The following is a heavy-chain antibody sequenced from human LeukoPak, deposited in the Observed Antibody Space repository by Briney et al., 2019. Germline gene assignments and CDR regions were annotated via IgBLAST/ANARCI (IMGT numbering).Heavy chain of an antibody. D-gene: IGHD2-15*01. Sequence: GGSLRLSCAASGFTFSSYSMNWVRQAPGKGLEWVSCISSSSSTIYYADSVKGRFTISRDNAKNSLYLQMNSLRAEDTAVYYCARESYCSGGSCYDYWGQGTLVTVSS. CDR3: ARESYCSGGSCYDY. V-gene: IGHV3-48*01. CDR2: ISSSSSTI. J-gene: IGHJ4*02. CDR1: GFTFSSYS.